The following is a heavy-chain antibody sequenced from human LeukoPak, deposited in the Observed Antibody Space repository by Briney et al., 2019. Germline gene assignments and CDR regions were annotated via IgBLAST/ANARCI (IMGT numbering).Heavy chain of an antibody. D-gene: IGHD3-3*01. J-gene: IGHJ4*02. CDR2: ISGSGGST. CDR3: ANDFWSGYSQFDY. V-gene: IGHV3-23*01. CDR1: GFTFSSYA. Sequence: GGSLRLSCAASGFTFSSYAMSWVRQAPGKGLEWVSAISGSGGSTYYADSVKGRFTISRDNSKNTLYLQMNSLRAEDTAVYYCANDFWSGYSQFDYWGQGTLFTVSS.